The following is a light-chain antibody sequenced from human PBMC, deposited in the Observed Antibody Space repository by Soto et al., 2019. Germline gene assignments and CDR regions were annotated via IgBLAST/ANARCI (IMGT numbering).Light chain of an antibody. Sequence: SYELTQPPSVSVAPGKTARITCGGNNIGSKSVHWYQQKPGQAPVLVIYYDSDRPSGIPERFSGSNSGNTATLTISRVEAGDEADYYYQVWDSSSDLFGGGTKLTVL. CDR3: QVWDSSSDL. V-gene: IGLV3-21*04. J-gene: IGLJ2*01. CDR1: NIGSKS. CDR2: YDS.